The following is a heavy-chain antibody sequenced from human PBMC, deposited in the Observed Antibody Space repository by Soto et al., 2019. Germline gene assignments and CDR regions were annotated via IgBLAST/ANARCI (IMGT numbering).Heavy chain of an antibody. D-gene: IGHD6-6*01. Sequence: PSETLSLTCTVSGGSISRYYWSWIRRPPGEGLEWIGYIYYSGSTKYNPSLKSRVTISVDRSKNQFSLKLSSMTAADTAVYYCASSSSSWYYYYMDVWGKGTTVTVSS. V-gene: IGHV4-59*08. CDR1: GGSISRYY. J-gene: IGHJ6*03. CDR3: ASSSSSWYYYYMDV. CDR2: IYYSGST.